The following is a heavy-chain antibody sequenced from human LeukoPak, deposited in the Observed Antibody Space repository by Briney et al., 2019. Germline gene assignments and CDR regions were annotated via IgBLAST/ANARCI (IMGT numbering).Heavy chain of an antibody. CDR2: INSDGSST. J-gene: IGHJ4*02. Sequence: GGSLRLSCVASGNYWIHWVRQAPGKGLVWVSRINSDGSSTSYADSVKGRFTVSRDNAKNTLYLQMNSLRAEDTVVYYCASERWLQYWGQGTLVTVSS. CDR1: GNYW. V-gene: IGHV3-74*01. D-gene: IGHD5-24*01. CDR3: ASERWLQY.